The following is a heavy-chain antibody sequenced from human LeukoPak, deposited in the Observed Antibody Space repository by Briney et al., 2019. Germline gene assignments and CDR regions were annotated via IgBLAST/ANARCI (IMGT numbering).Heavy chain of an antibody. CDR1: GYTFTGYY. D-gene: IGHD3-22*01. CDR3: ARDPIDSSGDY. J-gene: IGHJ4*02. V-gene: IGHV1-18*04. CDR2: ISAYNGNT. Sequence: GASVKVSCKASGYTFTGYYMHWVRQAPGQGLEWMGWISAYNGNTNYAQKLQGRVTMTTDTSTSTAYMELRSLRSDDTAVYYCARDPIDSSGDYWGQGTLVTVSS.